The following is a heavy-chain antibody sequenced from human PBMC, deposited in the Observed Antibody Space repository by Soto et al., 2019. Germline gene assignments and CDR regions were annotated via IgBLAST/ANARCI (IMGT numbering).Heavy chain of an antibody. J-gene: IGHJ4*02. CDR1: GFSFGGYA. D-gene: IGHD4-4*01. CDR2: ISGSGAST. CDR3: TKGSRGYTNYFFDS. V-gene: IGHV3-23*01. Sequence: GGSLRLSCAASGFSFGGYAMIWFRQAPGKGLEWVAAISGSGASTFFADSVRGRFVISRDNSQNTVFLQMSSLRAEDTAIYYCTKGSRGYTNYFFDSWGQGTLVTVS.